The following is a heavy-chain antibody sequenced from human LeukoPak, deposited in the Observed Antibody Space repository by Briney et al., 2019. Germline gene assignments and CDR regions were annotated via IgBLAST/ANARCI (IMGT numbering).Heavy chain of an antibody. CDR1: GFTFSDYW. CDR3: ARDSRRVGATGGSDL. V-gene: IGHV3-7*03. CDR2: IKQDGTEK. D-gene: IGHD1-26*01. J-gene: IGHJ5*02. Sequence: GSLRLSCAASGFTFSDYWMNWVRQAPGKGLEWVANIKQDGTEKNYLDSVKGRFILSRDNAKNSLYLQLNYLRADDTAVYYCARDSRRVGATGGSDLWGQGTLVTVSS.